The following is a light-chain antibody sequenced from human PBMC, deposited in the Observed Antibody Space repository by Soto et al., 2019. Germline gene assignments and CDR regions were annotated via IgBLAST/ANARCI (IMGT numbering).Light chain of an antibody. J-gene: IGLJ3*02. CDR1: SSDVGGYNY. Sequence: QSVLTQPASVSGSPGQSITISCTATSSDVGGYNYVSWYQQHPGKAPKLMIYEVSDRPSGVSNRFSGSKSANTASLTISGLQAEDEADYYCSSYTTSSTWVFGGGTKLTVL. CDR2: EVS. V-gene: IGLV2-14*01. CDR3: SSYTTSSTWV.